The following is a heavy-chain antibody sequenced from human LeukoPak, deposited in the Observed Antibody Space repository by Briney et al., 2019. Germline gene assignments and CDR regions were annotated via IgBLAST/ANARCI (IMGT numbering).Heavy chain of an antibody. V-gene: IGHV4-38-2*02. D-gene: IGHD3-10*01. CDR2: IYHSGST. Sequence: SETLSLTCTVSGYSISSGYYWGWIRQPPGKGLEWIGSIYHSGSTDYNPSLKSRVTISVDTSKNQFSLKLSSVTAADTAVYYCARVAIPLWFGDLPIDPWGQGTLVTVSS. CDR3: ARVAIPLWFGDLPIDP. CDR1: GYSISSGYY. J-gene: IGHJ5*02.